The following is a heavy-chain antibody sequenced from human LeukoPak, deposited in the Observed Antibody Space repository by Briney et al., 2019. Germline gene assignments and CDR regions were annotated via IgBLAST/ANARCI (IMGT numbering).Heavy chain of an antibody. J-gene: IGHJ3*02. CDR1: GFTFSTYS. CDR3: VRGGYCSGGTCDHDAFDI. D-gene: IGHD2-15*01. CDR2: ISSSSSYI. Sequence: GGSLRLSCAASGFTFSTYSINWVRQAPGKGLEWVSSISSSSSYIYYADSVKGRFTISRDNAKNSLYLQMNSPRAEDTAVYFCVRGGYCSGGTCDHDAFDIWGKGTTVTISS. V-gene: IGHV3-21*06.